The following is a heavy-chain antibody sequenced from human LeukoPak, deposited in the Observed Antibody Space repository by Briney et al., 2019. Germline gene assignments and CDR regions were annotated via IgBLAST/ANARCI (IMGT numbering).Heavy chain of an antibody. CDR3: ASRMEDCSSTSCYDY. Sequence: ASVKVSCKASGYTFTGYYMHWVRQAPGQGLEWMGWINPNSGGTNYAQKFQGRVTMTRDTSISTAYMELSRLRSDDTAAYYCASRMEDCSSTSCYDYWGQGTLVTVSS. J-gene: IGHJ4*02. D-gene: IGHD2-2*01. CDR1: GYTFTGYY. V-gene: IGHV1-2*02. CDR2: INPNSGGT.